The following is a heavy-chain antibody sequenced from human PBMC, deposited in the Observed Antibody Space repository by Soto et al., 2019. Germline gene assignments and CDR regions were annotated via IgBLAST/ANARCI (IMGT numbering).Heavy chain of an antibody. CDR1: GFTFRSYG. CDR2: ISNDGTNK. J-gene: IGHJ6*02. V-gene: IGHV3-30*18. D-gene: IGHD2-15*01. CDR3: GKDTLDCSGGDCPLYYYYGMDV. Sequence: QVHLVGSGGGVVQPGRSLRLSCAASGFTFRSYGMHWVRQAPGKGLEWLAVISNDGTNKYLADSVKGRLTLSRDNSRNTLSLEINNLRPEDTAVYYCGKDTLDCSGGDCPLYYYYGMDVWGQGTTVTVSS.